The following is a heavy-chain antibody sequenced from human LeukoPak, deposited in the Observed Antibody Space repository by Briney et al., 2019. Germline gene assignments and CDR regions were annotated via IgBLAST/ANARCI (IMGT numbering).Heavy chain of an antibody. CDR1: GFTFSGCS. J-gene: IGHJ3*01. D-gene: IGHD3-9*01. CDR2: ISSSSSYI. Sequence: GGSLRLSCAASGFTFSGCSMNWVRQAPGKGLEWVSSISSSSSYIYYADSVKGRFTISRDNAKNSLYLQMNSLRAEDTAVYYCARERQTYDILTGFSQDGAFDVWGQGTTVTVSS. V-gene: IGHV3-21*04. CDR3: ARERQTYDILTGFSQDGAFDV.